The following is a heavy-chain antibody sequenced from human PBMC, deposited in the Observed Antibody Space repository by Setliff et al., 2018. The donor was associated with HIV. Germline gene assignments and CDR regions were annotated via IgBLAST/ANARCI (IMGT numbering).Heavy chain of an antibody. V-gene: IGHV1-46*01. CDR2: INPSGGST. D-gene: IGHD6-13*01. Sequence: ASVKVSCKASGYIFTTYYMHWVRQAPGQGLEWMGIINPSGGSTTYAQKFQGRVTLTGDTSTSTVYMELSSLTSEDTAVYFCARAGYSSNWYDYYYYMDVWGKGTTVTVSS. CDR1: GYIFTTYY. CDR3: ARAGYSSNWYDYYYYMDV. J-gene: IGHJ6*03.